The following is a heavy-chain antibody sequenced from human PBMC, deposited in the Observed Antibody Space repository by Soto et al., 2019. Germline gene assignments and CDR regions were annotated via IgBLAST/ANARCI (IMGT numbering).Heavy chain of an antibody. CDR2: IYYSGST. Sequence: SETLSLTCTFSGGSISSYYWSWIRQHPGKGLEWIGYIYYSGSTYYNSSLKSRVTISVDKSKNQFSLKLSSVTAADTAVYYCARDSTRGLYDYWGQGTLVTVS. V-gene: IGHV4-59*12. CDR3: ARDSTRGLYDY. CDR1: GGSISSYY. J-gene: IGHJ4*02.